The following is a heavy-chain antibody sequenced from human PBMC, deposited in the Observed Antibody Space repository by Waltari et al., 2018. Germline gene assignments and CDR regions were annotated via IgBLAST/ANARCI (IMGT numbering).Heavy chain of an antibody. Sequence: EVQLVESGGGLVQTGGSLRLPCSASAFAFSSSYMNWVRQAPGKGLEWVSYISSGGSNIFYAESVKGRFTISRDNAKNSLYLQMNSLRVEDTAVYYCTRERSVTGKGNLDYWGQGTLVTVSS. CDR1: AFAFSSSY. D-gene: IGHD3-10*01. CDR3: TRERSVTGKGNLDY. V-gene: IGHV3-48*03. J-gene: IGHJ4*02. CDR2: ISSGGSNI.